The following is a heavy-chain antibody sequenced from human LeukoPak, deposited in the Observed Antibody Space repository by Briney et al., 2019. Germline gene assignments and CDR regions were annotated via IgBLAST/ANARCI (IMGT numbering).Heavy chain of an antibody. Sequence: QSGGSLRLSCAASAFTFSSYAMSWVRQAPGKGLEWVSAISGSGGSTYYADSVKGRLTISRDNSKNTLYLQMNSLRAEDTAVYYCAKDPYSGYPYYFDYWGQGTLVTVSS. CDR1: AFTFSSYA. CDR2: ISGSGGST. D-gene: IGHD3-22*01. J-gene: IGHJ4*02. CDR3: AKDPYSGYPYYFDY. V-gene: IGHV3-23*01.